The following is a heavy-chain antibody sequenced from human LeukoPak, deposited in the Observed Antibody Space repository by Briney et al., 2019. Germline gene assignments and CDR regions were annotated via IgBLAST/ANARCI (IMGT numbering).Heavy chain of an antibody. CDR1: GFTFNSYS. Sequence: GGSLRLSCAASGFTFNSYSMNWVRQAPGKGLEWVSYISGSTSTIYYADSVKGRFTISRDNAKNSLYLQMSSLRDEDTAVCYCARGINYFDYWGQGTLVTASS. V-gene: IGHV3-48*02. CDR2: ISGSTSTI. J-gene: IGHJ4*02. CDR3: ARGINYFDY.